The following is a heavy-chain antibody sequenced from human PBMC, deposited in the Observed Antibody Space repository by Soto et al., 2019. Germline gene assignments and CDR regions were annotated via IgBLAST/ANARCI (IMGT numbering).Heavy chain of an antibody. CDR2: INQSGST. Sequence: QVQLQQWGAGLLKPSETLSLSCAVYGASFSGYYWNWIRQPPGKGLEWIGEINQSGSTNYSPSLKTRVTISVDTSKKQFSLRVSSVTAADTAVHYCARRFSGTGRYFDYWGQGTLVTVSS. J-gene: IGHJ4*02. V-gene: IGHV4-34*02. CDR3: ARRFSGTGRYFDY. CDR1: GASFSGYY. D-gene: IGHD1-1*01.